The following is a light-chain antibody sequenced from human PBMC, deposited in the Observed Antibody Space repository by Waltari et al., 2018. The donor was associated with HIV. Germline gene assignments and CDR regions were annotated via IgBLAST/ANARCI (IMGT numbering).Light chain of an antibody. CDR2: DAS. V-gene: IGKV1-33*01. J-gene: IGKJ5*01. Sequence: TLMPKSPSSYSAYLVARVPITCQASQDIKNYLNWYQQKPGKAPELLIYDASILETGVPSRFIASGSGTNFTFIVSSLQPEDFATYYCQHYDSLPPAFGQGTRLEIK. CDR3: QHYDSLPPA. CDR1: QDIKNY.